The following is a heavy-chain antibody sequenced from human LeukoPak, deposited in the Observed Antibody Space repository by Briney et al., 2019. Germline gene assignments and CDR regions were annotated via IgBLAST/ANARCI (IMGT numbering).Heavy chain of an antibody. CDR2: IYYSGST. Sequence: PSETLSLTYTVSGGSISSYYWSWIRQPPGKGLEWIGYIYYSGSTNYNPSLKSRVTISVDTSKNQFSLKLSSVTAADTAVYYCARKLYYYYYMDVWGKGTTVTVSS. CDR3: ARKLYYYYYMDV. V-gene: IGHV4-59*12. J-gene: IGHJ6*03. CDR1: GGSISSYY.